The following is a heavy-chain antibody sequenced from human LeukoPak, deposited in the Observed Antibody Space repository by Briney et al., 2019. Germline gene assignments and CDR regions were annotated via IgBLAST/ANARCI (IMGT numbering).Heavy chain of an antibody. V-gene: IGHV3-66*01. Sequence: GGSLRLSCAASGLTVSSNYMSWVRQAPGKGLEWVSVIYSGGSTYYADSVKGRFTISRDNSKDALYLQMNSLRAEDTAVYYCARASLTREMLPDYWGQGTLVTVSS. CDR1: GLTVSSNY. J-gene: IGHJ4*02. D-gene: IGHD4-23*01. CDR2: IYSGGST. CDR3: ARASLTREMLPDY.